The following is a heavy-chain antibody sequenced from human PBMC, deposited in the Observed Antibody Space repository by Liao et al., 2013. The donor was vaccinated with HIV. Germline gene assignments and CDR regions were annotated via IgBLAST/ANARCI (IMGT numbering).Heavy chain of an antibody. CDR3: ARDPNFWSGPGY. J-gene: IGHJ4*02. CDR2: INHSGST. CDR1: GGSFSGYY. Sequence: QVQLQQWGAGLLKPSETLSLTCAVYGGSFSGYYWSWIRQPPGKGLEWIGEINHSGSTNYNPSLKSRVTMSVDTSKNQFSLKMSSVTAADTAVYYCARDPNFWSGPGYWGQGTLVTVSS. D-gene: IGHD3-3*01. V-gene: IGHV4-34*01.